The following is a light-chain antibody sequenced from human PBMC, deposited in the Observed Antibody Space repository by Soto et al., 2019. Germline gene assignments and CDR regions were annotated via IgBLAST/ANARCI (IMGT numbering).Light chain of an antibody. J-gene: IGLJ1*01. CDR2: EVS. CDR1: SSDFGGYNY. Sequence: QSALAQPASVSGSPGQSITISCTGTSSDFGGYNYVSWYQQHPGKAPKLMIYEVSNRPSGVSNRFSGSKSGNTASLTISGLQAEDEADYYCSSYTSSSPYVFGTGTKVTVL. V-gene: IGLV2-14*01. CDR3: SSYTSSSPYV.